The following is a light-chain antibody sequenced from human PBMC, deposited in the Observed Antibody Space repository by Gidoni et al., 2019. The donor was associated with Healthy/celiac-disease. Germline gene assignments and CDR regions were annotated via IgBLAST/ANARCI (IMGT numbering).Light chain of an antibody. J-gene: IGKJ2*01. V-gene: IGKV3-20*01. CDR2: GAS. CDR3: QQYGSSPYT. CDR1: QSVSSSY. Sequence: EIVFTQSPGTLSLSPGERATLSCRASQSVSSSYLAWYQQKPGQAPRLLIYGASSRATGIPDRFSGSGSGTEFNLNISRLEPEDFAVYYCQQYGSSPYTFGQGTKLEIK.